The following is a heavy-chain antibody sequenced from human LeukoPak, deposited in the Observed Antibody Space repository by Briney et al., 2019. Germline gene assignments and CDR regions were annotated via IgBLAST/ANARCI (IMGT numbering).Heavy chain of an antibody. CDR2: IWYDGSNK. CDR3: ATVRGCGGDCYYLDY. D-gene: IGHD2-21*01. CDR1: GFTFRSYG. V-gene: IGHV3-33*01. Sequence: RGSLRLSCVASGFTFRSYGMRWVRQAPGEGVERVAIIWYDGSNKDYADSVKGRFTISRDNCKNTLYLQMNRLRAEDTAVYYCATVRGCGGDCYYLDYWGQGTLVAVSS. J-gene: IGHJ4*02.